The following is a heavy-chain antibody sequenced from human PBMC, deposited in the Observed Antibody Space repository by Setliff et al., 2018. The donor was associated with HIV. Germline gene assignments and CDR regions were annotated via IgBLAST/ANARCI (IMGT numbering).Heavy chain of an antibody. CDR1: GYTFTSYA. CDR2: INAGNGNT. V-gene: IGHV1-3*01. Sequence: ASVKVSCKASGYTFTSYAMHWVRQAPGQRLEWMGWINAGNGNTKYSQKFQGRVTITRDTSASTAYMELSSLTSGDTAVYYCARGRGYTYDFQYWGQGTLVTVSS. D-gene: IGHD5-18*01. J-gene: IGHJ4*02. CDR3: ARGRGYTYDFQY.